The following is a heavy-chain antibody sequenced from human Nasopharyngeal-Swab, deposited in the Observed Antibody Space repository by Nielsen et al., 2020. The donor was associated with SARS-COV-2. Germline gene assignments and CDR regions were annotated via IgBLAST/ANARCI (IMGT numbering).Heavy chain of an antibody. CDR1: GYTFTSYD. Sequence: ASVKVSCKASGYTFTSYDINWVRQATGQGLEWMGWMNPNSGNTGYAQKFQGRVTITADESTSTAYMELSSLRSEDTAVYYCARDLRYYDPESYYMDVWGKGTTVTVSS. CDR3: ARDLRYYDPESYYMDV. CDR2: MNPNSGNT. V-gene: IGHV1-8*01. J-gene: IGHJ6*03. D-gene: IGHD3-22*01.